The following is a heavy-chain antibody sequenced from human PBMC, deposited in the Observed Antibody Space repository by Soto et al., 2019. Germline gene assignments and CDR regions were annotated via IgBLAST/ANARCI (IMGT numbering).Heavy chain of an antibody. Sequence: GSLRLSCAASGFTFSSYGMHWVRQAPGKGLEWVAVIWYDGSNKYYADSVKGRFTISRDNSKNTLYLQMNSLRAEDTAVYYCARSYSSGWYSGGWFDPWGQGTRVTVSS. D-gene: IGHD6-19*01. J-gene: IGHJ5*02. V-gene: IGHV3-33*01. CDR2: IWYDGSNK. CDR3: ARSYSSGWYSGGWFDP. CDR1: GFTFSSYG.